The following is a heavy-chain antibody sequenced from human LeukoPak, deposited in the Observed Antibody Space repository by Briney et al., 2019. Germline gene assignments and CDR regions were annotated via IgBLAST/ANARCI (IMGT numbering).Heavy chain of an antibody. CDR3: AKGHRTPQKLLLFDY. CDR2: ISGSGGST. V-gene: IGHV3-23*01. Sequence: TGGSLRLSCAAYGFTFSSYAMSWVRQAPGKGLEWVSAISGSGGSTYYADSVKGRFTISRDNSKNTLYLQMNSLRAEDTAVYYCAKGHRTPQKLLLFDYWGQGTLVTVSS. J-gene: IGHJ4*02. CDR1: GFTFSSYA. D-gene: IGHD3-10*01.